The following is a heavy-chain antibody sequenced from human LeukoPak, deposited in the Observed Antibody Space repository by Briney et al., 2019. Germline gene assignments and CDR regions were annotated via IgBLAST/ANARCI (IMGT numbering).Heavy chain of an antibody. CDR3: AREHGDY. J-gene: IGHJ4*02. CDR2: IYSGGNT. CDR1: GFIFSSYW. V-gene: IGHV3-66*01. Sequence: PGGSLRLSCAASGFIFSSYWMHWVRHAPGKGLEWVSVIYSGGNTYYADSVKGRFTISRDNSKNTLYLQMNSLRAEDTVVYYCAREHGDYWGQGTLVTVSS.